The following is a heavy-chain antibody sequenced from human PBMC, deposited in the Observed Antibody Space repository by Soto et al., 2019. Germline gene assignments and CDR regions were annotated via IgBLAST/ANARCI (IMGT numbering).Heavy chain of an antibody. CDR3: AKYRDNSIYDAFGF. CDR1: GFTFSSYA. V-gene: IGHV3-23*01. J-gene: IGHJ3*01. CDR2: ISGGGGLT. D-gene: IGHD3-16*02. Sequence: GGSLRLSCAASGFTFSSYAMSWVRQAPGKGLERVSTISGGGGLTYYADSVKGRFTISRDNSKNTLYLKMNSLRTEDTAVYYCAKYRDNSIYDAFGFWGQGTMVTVSS.